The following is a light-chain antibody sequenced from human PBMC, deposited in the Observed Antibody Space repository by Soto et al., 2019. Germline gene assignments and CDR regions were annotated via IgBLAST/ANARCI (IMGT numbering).Light chain of an antibody. Sequence: EIVLTQSPATLSLSPGERATLSCRASQSVSRYLAWYQQKSGQTPRLLIYDASNRATGIPARFSGSGSGTDFTLTLSILEPEDFAVYYCQHRSNWLGTFVPGTKVDIK. V-gene: IGKV3-11*01. CDR1: QSVSRY. J-gene: IGKJ3*01. CDR3: QHRSNWLGT. CDR2: DAS.